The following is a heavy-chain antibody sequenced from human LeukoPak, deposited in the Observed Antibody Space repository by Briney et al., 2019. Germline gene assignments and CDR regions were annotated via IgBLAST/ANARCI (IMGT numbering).Heavy chain of an antibody. CDR1: GGSFSGYY. Sequence: SETLSLTCAVYGGSFSGYYWSWIRQPPGKGLEWIGEINHSGSTNYNPSLKSRVTISVDTSKNQFSLKLSSVTAADTAVYYCARGFFSPIRSSSWYGAHYRHYYYYMDVWGKGTTVTVSS. V-gene: IGHV4-34*01. CDR3: ARGFFSPIRSSSWYGAHYRHYYYYMDV. D-gene: IGHD6-13*01. J-gene: IGHJ6*03. CDR2: INHSGST.